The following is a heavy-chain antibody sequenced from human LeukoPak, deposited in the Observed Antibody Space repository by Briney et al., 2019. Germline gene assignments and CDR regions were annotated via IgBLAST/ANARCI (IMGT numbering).Heavy chain of an antibody. CDR2: ISGSGGRT. J-gene: IGHJ6*03. CDR1: RFTFSSYA. Sequence: GGSLRLSCAASRFTFSSYAMSWVRQAPGKGLEWVSGISGSGGRTYYADSVKGRFTMSRDNSNTLYLQMNSLRAEDTAVYYYAKGGARSSSSDYYYYMDVWGKGTTVTVSS. CDR3: AKGGARSSSSDYYYYMDV. D-gene: IGHD6-6*01. V-gene: IGHV3-23*01.